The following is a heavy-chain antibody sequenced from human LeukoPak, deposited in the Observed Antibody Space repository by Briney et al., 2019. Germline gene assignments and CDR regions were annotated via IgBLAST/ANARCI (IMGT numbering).Heavy chain of an antibody. CDR3: ARGPGWRIAARPFDS. CDR1: GYSISSGYY. Sequence: PSETLSLTCTVSGYSISSGYYWGWIRQPPGKGLEWIGSIYHSGSTYYNPSLKSRVTISVDTSKNQFSLKLSSVTAADTAVYYCARGPGWRIAARPFDSWGQGTLVTVSS. CDR2: IYHSGST. V-gene: IGHV4-38-2*02. D-gene: IGHD6-6*01. J-gene: IGHJ4*02.